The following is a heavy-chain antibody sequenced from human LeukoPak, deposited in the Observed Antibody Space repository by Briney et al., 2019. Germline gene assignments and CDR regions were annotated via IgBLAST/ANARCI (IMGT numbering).Heavy chain of an antibody. CDR2: IYYSGST. V-gene: IGHV4-59*08. D-gene: IGHD6-13*01. CDR1: GGSISSYY. CDR3: ARQEGVYSSSWFDY. J-gene: IGHJ4*02. Sequence: PLETLSLTCTVSGGSISSYYWSWIRQPPGKGLEWIGYIYYSGSTNYNPSLKSRVTISVDTSKNQFSLKLSSVTAADTAVYYCARQEGVYSSSWFDYWGQGTLVTVSS.